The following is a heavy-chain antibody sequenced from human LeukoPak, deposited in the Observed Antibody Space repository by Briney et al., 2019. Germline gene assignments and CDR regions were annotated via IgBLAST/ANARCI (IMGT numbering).Heavy chain of an antibody. Sequence: PSETLSLTCAVYGGSFSGYYWSWIRQPPGKGLEWIGEINYSGSTNYNPSLKSRVTISVDTSKNQFSLKLSSVTAADTAVYYCARRITMVRGGRIDIWGQGTMVTVSS. J-gene: IGHJ3*02. CDR3: ARRITMVRGGRIDI. CDR1: GGSFSGYY. V-gene: IGHV4-34*01. CDR2: INYSGST. D-gene: IGHD3-10*01.